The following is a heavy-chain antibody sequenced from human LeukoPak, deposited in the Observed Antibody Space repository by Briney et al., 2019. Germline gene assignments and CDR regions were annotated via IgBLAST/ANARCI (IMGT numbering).Heavy chain of an antibody. CDR2: IRYDGSNK. D-gene: IGHD3-10*01. J-gene: IGHJ3*02. CDR1: GFTFSSYG. Sequence: PGGSLRLPCAASGFTFSSYGMHWVRQAPGKGLEWVAFIRYDGSNKYYADSVKGRFTISRDNSKNTLYLQMNSLRAEDTAVYYCAKDRGKYYYGSGSYYDAFDIWGQGTMVTVSS. CDR3: AKDRGKYYYGSGSYYDAFDI. V-gene: IGHV3-30*02.